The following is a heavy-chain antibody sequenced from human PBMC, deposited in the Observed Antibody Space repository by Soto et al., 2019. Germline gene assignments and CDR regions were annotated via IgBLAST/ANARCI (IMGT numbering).Heavy chain of an antibody. Sequence: SVKVSCKASGGTFSSYAISWVRQAPGQGLEWMGGIIPIFGTANYAQKFQGRVTITADESTSTAYMELSSLRSEDTAVYYCARDSSSARGGSYFDYWGQGTLVTVSS. CDR1: GGTFSSYA. V-gene: IGHV1-69*13. CDR3: ARDSSSARGGSYFDY. D-gene: IGHD6-6*01. CDR2: IIPIFGTA. J-gene: IGHJ4*02.